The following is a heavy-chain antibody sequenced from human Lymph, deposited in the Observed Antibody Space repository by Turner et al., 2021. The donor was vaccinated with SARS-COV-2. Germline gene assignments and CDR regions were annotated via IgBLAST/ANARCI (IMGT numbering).Heavy chain of an antibody. CDR2: ISYDGTNK. CDR3: ARSKSGSYNSWGDY. Sequence: QVQLVESGGGVVQPGRSLRLSCAASGFTFSSYGMHWVRQAPGKGLEWVAVISYDGTNKYYADSVKGRFTISRDNSKNTLYLQVYSLRPEDTAVYYCARSKSGSYNSWGDYWGQGTLVTVSS. D-gene: IGHD1-26*01. CDR1: GFTFSSYG. J-gene: IGHJ4*02. V-gene: IGHV3-30*19.